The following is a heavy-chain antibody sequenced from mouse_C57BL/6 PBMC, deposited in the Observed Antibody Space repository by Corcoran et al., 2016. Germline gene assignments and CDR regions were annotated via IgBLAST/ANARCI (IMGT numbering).Heavy chain of an antibody. V-gene: IGHV1-26*01. Sequence: EVQLQQSGPELVKPGASVKISCKASGYTFTDYYMNWVKQSHGKSLEWIGDINPNNGGTSYNQKFKGKATLTVGKSSSTAYMELRSLTSEDSAVYYCARIYYYGSSYGYFDVWGTGTTVTVSS. CDR2: INPNNGGT. CDR3: ARIYYYGSSYGYFDV. CDR1: GYTFTDYY. J-gene: IGHJ1*03. D-gene: IGHD1-1*01.